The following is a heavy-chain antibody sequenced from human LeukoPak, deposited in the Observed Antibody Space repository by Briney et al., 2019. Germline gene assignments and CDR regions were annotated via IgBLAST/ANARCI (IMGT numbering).Heavy chain of an antibody. J-gene: IGHJ6*02. CDR2: IYYSGST. D-gene: IGHD6-6*01. V-gene: IGHV4-39*01. Sequence: SETLSLTCTVSGGSISSSSYSWGWIRQPPGKGLEWIGSIYYSGSTYYNPSLKSRVTISVDTSKNQFSLKLSSVTAADTAVYYCASPKGHSSSSRGDYYYYGMDVWGQGTTVTVSS. CDR3: ASPKGHSSSSRGDYYYYGMDV. CDR1: GGSISSSSYS.